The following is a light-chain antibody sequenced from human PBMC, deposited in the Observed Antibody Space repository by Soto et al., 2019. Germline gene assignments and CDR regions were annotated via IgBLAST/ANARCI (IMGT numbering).Light chain of an antibody. CDR2: DAF. Sequence: EIVLTQSPATLSLSPGDRATLSCRASQSVSSYLVWYQQKPGQAPRLLIYDAFNRATGIPARFSGSGSGTDFPITISRLEPESAVYYYWHHRSNWWTFGQGTKVEIK. CDR1: QSVSSY. CDR3: HHRSNWWT. J-gene: IGKJ1*01. V-gene: IGKV3-11*01.